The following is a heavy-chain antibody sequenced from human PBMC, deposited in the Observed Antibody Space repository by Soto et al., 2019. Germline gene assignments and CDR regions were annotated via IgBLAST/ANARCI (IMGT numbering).Heavy chain of an antibody. J-gene: IGHJ5*02. CDR3: ARGIQEGFDP. CDR2: IYYNGIN. Sequence: QVSLQESGPGLVKPSQTLSLSCTVSGDSITDGDYYWSWIRQPPGKDLEWIAYIYYNGINHYNPCLTIRVTISLNPSKNQFTLTITSVTDADKAAYSCARGIQEGFDPWGQGTLVTVSS. D-gene: IGHD5-18*01. V-gene: IGHV4-30-4*01. CDR1: GDSITDGDYY.